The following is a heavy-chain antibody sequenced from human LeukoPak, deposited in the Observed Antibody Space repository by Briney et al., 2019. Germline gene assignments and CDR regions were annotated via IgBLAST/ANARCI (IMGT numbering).Heavy chain of an antibody. CDR1: GFTFSNYA. CDR3: AKGPDCTSGICYTFFDY. Sequence: GGSLRLSCAASGFTFSNYAMSWVRQAPGKGLEWVSAISGSGGSTYYADSVKGRFTISRDNSKNTLYLQMNSLRAEDTAVYYCAKGPDCTSGICYTFFDYWGQGTLVTVSS. D-gene: IGHD2-8*01. V-gene: IGHV3-23*01. CDR2: ISGSGGST. J-gene: IGHJ4*02.